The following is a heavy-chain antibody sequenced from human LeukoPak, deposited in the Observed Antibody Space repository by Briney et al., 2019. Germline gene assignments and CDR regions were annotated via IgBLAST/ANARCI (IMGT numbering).Heavy chain of an antibody. J-gene: IGHJ3*02. CDR1: GGSISSYY. CDR2: IYYSGGT. D-gene: IGHD5-18*01. V-gene: IGHV4-59*08. CDR3: ARPRGYSYGYAFDI. Sequence: SETLSLTCTVSGGSISSYYWSWIRQPPGKGLEWIGYIYYSGGTNYNPSVKSRVTISVDTSKNQFSLKLSSVTAADTAVYYCARPRGYSYGYAFDIWGQGTMVTVSS.